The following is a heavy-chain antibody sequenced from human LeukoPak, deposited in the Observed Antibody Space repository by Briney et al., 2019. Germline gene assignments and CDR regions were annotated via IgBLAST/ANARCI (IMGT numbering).Heavy chain of an antibody. D-gene: IGHD4-17*01. CDR1: GYIFTGYY. CDR2: INPNSGGT. Sequence: ASVKVSCKASGYIFTGYYMHWVRQAPGQGLEWMGRINPNSGGTNYAQKFQGRVTMTRDTSISTAYMELSRLRSDDTAVYYCARVLAGDYLDYWGQGTLVTVSS. CDR3: ARVLAGDYLDY. J-gene: IGHJ4*02. V-gene: IGHV1-2*06.